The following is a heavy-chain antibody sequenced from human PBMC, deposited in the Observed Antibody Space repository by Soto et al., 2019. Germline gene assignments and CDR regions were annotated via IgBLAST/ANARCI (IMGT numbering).Heavy chain of an antibody. CDR3: SGGSGPDY. V-gene: IGHV3-73*01. J-gene: IGHJ4*02. CDR2: IRSKANSYAT. D-gene: IGHD6-19*01. CDR1: GFTFSGSA. Sequence: EVQLVESGGGLVQPGGSLKLSCAASGFTFSGSAMHWVRQASGKGLEWVGRIRSKANSYATAYAASVKGRFTISRDDSKNTAYLQMNILKTEDTAVYYCSGGSGPDYWGQGTLVTVSS.